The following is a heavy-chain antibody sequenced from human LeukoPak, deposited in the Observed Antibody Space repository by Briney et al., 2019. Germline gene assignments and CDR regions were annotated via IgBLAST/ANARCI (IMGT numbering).Heavy chain of an antibody. CDR3: ARFYFPEEHDRAWYEAH. J-gene: IGHJ4*02. D-gene: IGHD6-19*01. V-gene: IGHV3-74*03. Sequence: PGGSLRLSCAASGFIFTDYWMHWVRQAPGKELVWVARIRGDGRATTYADSVKGRFTISRDNAMNTVFLQMKSLRADDTGTYYYARFYFPEEHDRAWYEAHWGQGVLVTVS. CDR1: GFIFTDYW. CDR2: IRGDGRAT.